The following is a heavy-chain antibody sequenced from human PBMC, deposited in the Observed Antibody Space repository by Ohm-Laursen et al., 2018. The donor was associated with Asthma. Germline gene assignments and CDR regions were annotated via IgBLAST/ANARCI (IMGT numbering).Heavy chain of an antibody. J-gene: IGHJ4*02. CDR1: GYKISDYP. CDR3: ARGRYCSGGRCYKDS. Sequence: GASVKVSCNASGYKISDYPMTWVRQASGQGLEWMGWIHTDTGNPTYAQGFTGRFVFSLDTSVNTAYLQISSLKTEDTAVYYCARGRYCSGGRCYKDSWGQGTLVTVSS. D-gene: IGHD2-15*01. V-gene: IGHV7-4-1*02. CDR2: IHTDTGNP.